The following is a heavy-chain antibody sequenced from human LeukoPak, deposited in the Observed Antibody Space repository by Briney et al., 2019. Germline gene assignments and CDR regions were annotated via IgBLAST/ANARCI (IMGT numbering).Heavy chain of an antibody. J-gene: IGHJ4*02. Sequence: PGGSLRLSCAASGFTFSSYSMNWVRQAPGKGLEWVSSISSSSSYIYYADSVKGRFTISRDNAKNSLYLQMNSLRAEDTAVYYCARAPAAPFYYFDYWGQGTQVTVSS. CDR2: ISSSSSYI. CDR1: GFTFSSYS. V-gene: IGHV3-21*01. D-gene: IGHD6-13*01. CDR3: ARAPAAPFYYFDY.